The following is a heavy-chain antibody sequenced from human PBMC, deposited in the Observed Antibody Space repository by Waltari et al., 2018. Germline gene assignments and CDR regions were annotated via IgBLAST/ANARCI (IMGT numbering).Heavy chain of an antibody. CDR1: GFTFSSYG. V-gene: IGHV3-30*18. D-gene: IGHD6-19*01. CDR2: IWYDGSNK. CDR3: AKDLGSGLYYFDY. J-gene: IGHJ4*02. Sequence: VQLVESGGGVVQPGRSLRLSCAASGFTFSSYGMHWVRQAPGKGLEWVAVIWYDGSNKYYADSVKVRFTISRDNSKNTLYLQMNSLRAEDTAMYYCAKDLGSGLYYFDYWGQGTLVTVSS.